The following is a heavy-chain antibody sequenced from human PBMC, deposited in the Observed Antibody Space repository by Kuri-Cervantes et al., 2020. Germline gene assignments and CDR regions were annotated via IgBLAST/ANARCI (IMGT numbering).Heavy chain of an antibody. V-gene: IGHV3-7*01. D-gene: IGHD2-15*01. CDR1: GFHFIKYT. J-gene: IGHJ4*02. Sequence: GGSLRLSCAASGFHFIKYTMNWVRQAPGKGLEWVANIKQDGSEKYYVDSVKGRFTISRDNAKNSLYLQMNSLRAEDTAVYYCAREGDIVVVVAATPFDYWGQGTRVTDSS. CDR2: IKQDGSEK. CDR3: AREGDIVVVVAATPFDY.